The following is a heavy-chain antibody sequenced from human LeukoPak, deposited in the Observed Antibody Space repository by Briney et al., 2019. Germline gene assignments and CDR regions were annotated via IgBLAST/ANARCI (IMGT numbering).Heavy chain of an antibody. V-gene: IGHV3-30*02. Sequence: GGSLRLSCAASGFTFTSYGMHWVRQAPGKGLEWVAFIRYDGSNKYYADSVKGRFTISRDNSKNTLYLQMSSLRAEDTAVYYCAKDFRTYCGSGCGIPDYWGQGTLVTVSS. J-gene: IGHJ4*02. D-gene: IGHD2-21*02. CDR2: IRYDGSNK. CDR1: GFTFTSYG. CDR3: AKDFRTYCGSGCGIPDY.